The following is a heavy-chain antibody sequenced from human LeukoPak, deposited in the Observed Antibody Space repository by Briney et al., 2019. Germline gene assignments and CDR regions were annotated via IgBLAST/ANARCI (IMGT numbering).Heavy chain of an antibody. CDR3: VKRIQSALAAGY. V-gene: IGHV3-23*01. D-gene: IGHD5-18*01. Sequence: GGSLRLSCAASGFTVSSNYMSWVRQAPGKGLEWVSDISGSGGNTYYAKSVRGRFTISRDNSKNTLYLQMNSLRAGDTAIYYCVKRIQSALAAGYWGQGALVTVSS. CDR2: ISGSGGNT. CDR1: GFTVSSNY. J-gene: IGHJ4*02.